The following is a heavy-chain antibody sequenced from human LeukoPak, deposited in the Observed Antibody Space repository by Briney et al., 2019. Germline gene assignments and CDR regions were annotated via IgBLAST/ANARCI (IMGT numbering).Heavy chain of an antibody. CDR3: VRVTFPSFDY. CDR1: GFTFSSYS. CDR2: ISSSSSNT. D-gene: IGHD2/OR15-2a*01. Sequence: GGSLRLSCAASGFTFSSYSMSWVRQAPGKGLEWVSSISSSSSNTYYADSVKGRSTISRDNAKNSLYLQMNSLRAEDTAVYYCVRVTFPSFDYWGQGTLVTVSS. V-gene: IGHV3-21*01. J-gene: IGHJ4*02.